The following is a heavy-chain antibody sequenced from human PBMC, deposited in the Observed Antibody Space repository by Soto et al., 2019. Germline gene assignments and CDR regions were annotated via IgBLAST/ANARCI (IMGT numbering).Heavy chain of an antibody. D-gene: IGHD1-26*01. Sequence: QVQLVESGGGVVQPGRSLRLSCVASGFTLSGHGMHWVRQAPGKGLEWVAVITYDGSEIHYSDSVKCRFTISRDTSKNMVYLQMNSLKTEDTAMYYCAREQGYGYYRVADYWGQGTLVTVSS. CDR1: GFTLSGHG. V-gene: IGHV3-30*03. CDR3: AREQGYGYYRVADY. J-gene: IGHJ4*02. CDR2: ITYDGSEI.